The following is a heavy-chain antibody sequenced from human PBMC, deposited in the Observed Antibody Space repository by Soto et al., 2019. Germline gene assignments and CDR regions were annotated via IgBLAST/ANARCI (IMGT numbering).Heavy chain of an antibody. J-gene: IGHJ4*02. CDR1: GFTFSNAW. D-gene: IGHD3-3*01. Sequence: EVQLVESGGGLVKPGGSLRLSCAASGFTFSNAWMSWVRQAPVKGLEWVGRIKSKTDVGTTDYAAPVNGRFTISRDDSNNTLYLQMNSLNTEDTAVYYCTTEHYDFCSGYHFDYWGQGTLVTVSS. V-gene: IGHV3-15*01. CDR2: IKSKTDVGTT. CDR3: TTEHYDFCSGYHFDY.